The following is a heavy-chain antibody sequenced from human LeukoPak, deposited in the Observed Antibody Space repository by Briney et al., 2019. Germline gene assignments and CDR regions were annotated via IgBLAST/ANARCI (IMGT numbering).Heavy chain of an antibody. Sequence: SGTLSLTCTVSGGSISSYYWSWIRQPPGKGLEWIGYIYYSGSTNYNPSLKSRVTISVDTSKNQFSLKLSSVTAADTAVYYCAGQWASYFDYWGQGTLVTVSS. CDR3: AGQWASYFDY. CDR2: IYYSGST. V-gene: IGHV4-59*01. J-gene: IGHJ4*02. D-gene: IGHD1-26*01. CDR1: GGSISSYY.